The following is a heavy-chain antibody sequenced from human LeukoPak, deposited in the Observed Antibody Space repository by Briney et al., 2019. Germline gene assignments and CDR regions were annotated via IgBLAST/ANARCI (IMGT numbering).Heavy chain of an antibody. CDR1: GFTFSSYA. CDR3: ARGRGSSWHFDAFDI. CDR2: ISSNGGST. D-gene: IGHD6-13*01. J-gene: IGHJ3*02. V-gene: IGHV3-64*01. Sequence: GGSLRLSCAASGFTFSSYAMHWVRQAPGKGLEYVSAISSNGGSTYYANSVKGRFTISRDNSKNTLYHQMGSLRAEDMAVYYCARGRGSSWHFDAFDIGGKGKMATVSS.